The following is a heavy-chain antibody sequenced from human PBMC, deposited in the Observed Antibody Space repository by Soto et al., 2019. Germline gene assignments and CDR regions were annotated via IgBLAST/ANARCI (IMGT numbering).Heavy chain of an antibody. CDR3: ARQIYDSDTGPNFQYYFDS. Sequence: PGESLKISCQGSGYSFAGYWITWVRQQPGKGLEWMGRIDPSDSQTYYSPSFRGHVTISVTKSITTVFLQWSSLRASDTAMYYCARQIYDSDTGPNFQYYFDSWGQGTPVTVSS. CDR1: GYSFAGYW. J-gene: IGHJ4*02. V-gene: IGHV5-10-1*01. CDR2: IDPSDSQT. D-gene: IGHD3-22*01.